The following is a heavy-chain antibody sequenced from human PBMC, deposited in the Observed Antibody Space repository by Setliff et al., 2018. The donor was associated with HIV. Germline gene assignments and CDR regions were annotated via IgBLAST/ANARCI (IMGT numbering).Heavy chain of an antibody. CDR3: VRDGNVGWNDLDH. Sequence: GGSLRLSCAASGFTFDDYAMHWVRQAPGKGLEWVSGISWNRGNIGYADSVKGRFTISRDNAKNSLYLQMNSLRAEDTAIYFCVRDGNVGWNDLDHWGQGTLVTVSS. V-gene: IGHV3-9*01. D-gene: IGHD1-1*01. CDR2: ISWNRGNI. J-gene: IGHJ4*02. CDR1: GFTFDDYA.